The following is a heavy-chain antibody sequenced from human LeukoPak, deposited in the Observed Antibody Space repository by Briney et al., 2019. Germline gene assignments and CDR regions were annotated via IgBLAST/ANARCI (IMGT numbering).Heavy chain of an antibody. CDR1: GFTFSSYS. CDR3: ARTYSSSLLY. CDR2: ISSSSTI. V-gene: IGHV3-48*04. J-gene: IGHJ4*02. D-gene: IGHD6-13*01. Sequence: GGSLRLSCAASGFTFSSYSMNWVRQAPGKGLEWVSYISSSSTIYYADSVKGRFTISRDNAKNSLYLQMNSLRAEDTAVYYCARTYSSSLLYWGQGTLVTVSS.